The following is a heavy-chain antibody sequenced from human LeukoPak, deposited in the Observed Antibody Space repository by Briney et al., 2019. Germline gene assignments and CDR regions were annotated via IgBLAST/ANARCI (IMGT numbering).Heavy chain of an antibody. CDR2: INSDGSST. CDR3: ARDPSSSSWLYYFDY. CDR1: GFTFSSYW. D-gene: IGHD6-13*01. J-gene: IGHJ4*02. V-gene: IGHV3-74*01. Sequence: GGSLRLSCAASGFTFSSYWMHWVRQAPGKGLVWVSRINSDGSSTSYADSVKGRFTISRDNAKNTLYLQMNSLRAEDTAVYYCARDPSSSSWLYYFDYWGQGTLVTVSS.